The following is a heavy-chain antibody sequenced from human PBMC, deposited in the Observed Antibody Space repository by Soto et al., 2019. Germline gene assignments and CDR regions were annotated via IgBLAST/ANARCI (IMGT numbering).Heavy chain of an antibody. V-gene: IGHV1-2*02. D-gene: IGHD1-7*01. Sequence: GASVKVSCKAFGYAFSYYYLHWVRQAPGQGLEWMGWINPDTGGTKFAQKFQGRVTLTRDTSIHTAYMELSSLTSDDTAVYYCAREGGAGTTVKTSSYNLFDPWGQGTLVTVSS. CDR1: GYAFSYYY. CDR2: INPDTGGT. CDR3: AREGGAGTTVKTSSYNLFDP. J-gene: IGHJ5*01.